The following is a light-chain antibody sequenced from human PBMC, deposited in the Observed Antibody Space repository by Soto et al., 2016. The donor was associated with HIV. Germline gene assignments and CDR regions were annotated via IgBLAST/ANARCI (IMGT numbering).Light chain of an antibody. CDR3: QQLNSYPRT. CDR2: AAS. V-gene: IGKV1-9*01. CDR1: QGISSY. J-gene: IGKJ2*02. Sequence: DIQLTQSPSFLSASVGDGVTITCRASQGISSYLAWYQQKPGKAPKLLIYAASTLQSGVPSRFSGSGSGTEFTLTISSLQPEDFATYYRQQLNSYPRTFGQGTKLEIK.